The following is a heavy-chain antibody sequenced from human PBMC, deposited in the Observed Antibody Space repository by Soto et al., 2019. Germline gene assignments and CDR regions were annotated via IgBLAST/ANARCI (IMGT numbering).Heavy chain of an antibody. Sequence: WIMQPPGKGLEWIGYIYYSGSANYNPSLKSRVTVSLDTSKNQFSLKLSSVTAADTAVYFCARDYNGNYFFDFWGQGTLVTVSS. J-gene: IGHJ4*02. D-gene: IGHD1-7*01. CDR3: ARDYNGNYFFDF. V-gene: IGHV4-59*01. CDR2: IYYSGSA.